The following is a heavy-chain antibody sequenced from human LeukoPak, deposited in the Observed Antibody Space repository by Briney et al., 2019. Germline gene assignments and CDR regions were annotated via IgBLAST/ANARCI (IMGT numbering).Heavy chain of an antibody. Sequence: ASVKVSCKASGYTFTSYYIHWVRQAPGQGLEWMGIINPSGGSTSYAQKFQGKVTMTRDTSTSTVYMELSSLRSEDTAVYYCARRGYDILTGLDYWGQGPLVTVSS. CDR3: ARRGYDILTGLDY. CDR1: GYTFTSYY. CDR2: INPSGGST. J-gene: IGHJ4*02. V-gene: IGHV1-46*01. D-gene: IGHD3-9*01.